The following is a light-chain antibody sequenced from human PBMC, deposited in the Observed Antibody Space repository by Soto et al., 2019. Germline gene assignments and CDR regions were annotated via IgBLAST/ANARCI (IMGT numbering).Light chain of an antibody. V-gene: IGKV3-11*01. CDR1: QSVSSY. Sequence: EIVLTQSPATLSLSPGERATLSCRASQSVSSYLAWYQQKPGQAPRLVIYGVSSRATGVPPRFSGSGSGTDFTLTISSLQPEDFAFYYCLQRSTWYTFGQGTKLEIK. CDR2: GVS. CDR3: LQRSTWYT. J-gene: IGKJ2*01.